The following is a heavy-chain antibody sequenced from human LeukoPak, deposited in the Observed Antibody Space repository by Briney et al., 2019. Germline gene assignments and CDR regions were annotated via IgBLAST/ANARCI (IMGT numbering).Heavy chain of an antibody. CDR3: ARDDNYGIFFNIDY. Sequence: ASVKVSCKASGYTFTSYDINWVRQATGQGLEWMGWMNPNSGNTGYAQKFQGRVTITRNTSISTAYMELSSLRSEDTAVYYCARDDNYGIFFNIDYWGQGTLVTVSS. D-gene: IGHD4-11*01. CDR1: GYTFTSYD. CDR2: MNPNSGNT. J-gene: IGHJ4*02. V-gene: IGHV1-8*03.